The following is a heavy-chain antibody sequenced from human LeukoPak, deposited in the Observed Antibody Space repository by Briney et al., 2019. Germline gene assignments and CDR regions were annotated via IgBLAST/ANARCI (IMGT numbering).Heavy chain of an antibody. Sequence: PSETLSPTCTVSGGSISGYYWSWIRQSAGKGLEWIGRIYISGSTNYNPSFKSRVTLSIDMSKNHFSLRLTSVTAADTAVYYCARESLVTDPYGMGVWGQGTTVIVSS. D-gene: IGHD2-21*01. J-gene: IGHJ6*02. CDR2: IYISGST. CDR1: GGSISGYY. CDR3: ARESLVTDPYGMGV. V-gene: IGHV4-4*07.